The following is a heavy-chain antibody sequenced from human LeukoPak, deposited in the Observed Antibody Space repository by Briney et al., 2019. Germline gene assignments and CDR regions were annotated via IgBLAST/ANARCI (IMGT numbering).Heavy chain of an antibody. CDR3: ARDPGGNQNGFDV. CDR2: IHSGGST. Sequence: GGSLRLSCAASGFTVSRSYMSWVRQAPGKGLEWVSVIHSGGSTYYADSVKGTFTISRDNSKNTLYLQMNSLRAEDTAIYYCARDPGGNQNGFDVWGQGTMVTVSS. D-gene: IGHD3-16*01. J-gene: IGHJ3*01. V-gene: IGHV3-66*01. CDR1: GFTVSRSY.